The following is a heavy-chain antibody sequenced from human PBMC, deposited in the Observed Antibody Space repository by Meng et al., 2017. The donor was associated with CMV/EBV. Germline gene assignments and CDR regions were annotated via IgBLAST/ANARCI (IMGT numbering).Heavy chain of an antibody. D-gene: IGHD2-8*01. J-gene: IGHJ6*02. V-gene: IGHV3-13*01. CDR2: IDSAGDT. Sequence: ETLSLTCAASGFPFSSYDMHWVRQVTGKGLEWVSGIDSAGDTSYVGSVEGRFTISRDDAKNSLYLQMNNLQAGDTAVYYCARAPYCSNGVCFSGPYGLDVWSQGTTVTVSS. CDR3: ARAPYCSNGVCFSGPYGLDV. CDR1: GFPFSSYD.